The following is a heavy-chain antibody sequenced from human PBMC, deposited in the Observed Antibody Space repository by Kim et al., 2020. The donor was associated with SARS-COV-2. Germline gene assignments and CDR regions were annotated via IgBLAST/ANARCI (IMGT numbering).Heavy chain of an antibody. J-gene: IGHJ4*02. CDR1: GFTFSSFA. V-gene: IGHV3-23*01. CDR3: VKERGDPCTSCPFDY. D-gene: IGHD2-2*01. Sequence: GGSLRLSCAASGFTFSSFAMSWVRHPPGKALEWVSAISGRGYTTNYADSVKGRFTISRDNSKNTLFLQMNSLRDDDTAVYYCVKERGDPCTSCPFDYWGQGTLVIVSS. CDR2: ISGRGYTT.